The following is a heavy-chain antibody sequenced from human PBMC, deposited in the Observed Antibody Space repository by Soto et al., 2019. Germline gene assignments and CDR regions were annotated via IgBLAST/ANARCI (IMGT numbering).Heavy chain of an antibody. CDR2: IYYSGST. V-gene: IGHV4-59*08. CDR3: ARRFGGTHDY. Sequence: PSETLSLTCTVSGGSLSSYYWSWFRQPPGKGLEWIGYIYYSGSTNYNPSLKSRVTISVDTSKNQFSLKLSSVTAADTAVYYCARRFGGTHDYWGQGTLVTVSS. D-gene: IGHD2-15*01. CDR1: GGSLSSYY. J-gene: IGHJ4*02.